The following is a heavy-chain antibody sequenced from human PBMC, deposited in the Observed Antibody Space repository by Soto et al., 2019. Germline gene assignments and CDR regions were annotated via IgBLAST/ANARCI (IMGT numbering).Heavy chain of an antibody. CDR1: GFTFSDYY. CDR3: ARGGNWFDGY. J-gene: IGHJ4*02. Sequence: QVQLVESGGGLVKPGGSLRLSCAASGFTFSDYYMSWIRQAPGMGLEWVSYVSSTTSDTNYADSVKGRFTSSRDNAKNSVYLQMNSRRAEDTAVYYCARGGNWFDGYWGQGTLVTVSS. D-gene: IGHD2-15*01. CDR2: VSSTTSDT. V-gene: IGHV3-11*05.